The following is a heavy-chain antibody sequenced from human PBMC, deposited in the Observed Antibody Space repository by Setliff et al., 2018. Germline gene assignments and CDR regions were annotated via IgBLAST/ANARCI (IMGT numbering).Heavy chain of an antibody. CDR3: ARDLDNWFDP. Sequence: PSETLSLSCAASGFTVSSNYMSWVRRAPGKGLEWLSVIYNSDSTYYTDSVKGRFTISRDNSKNTVYLQMNNLRADDTAIYYCARDLDNWFDPWGQGTLVTVSS. V-gene: IGHV3-53*01. CDR1: GFTVSSNY. J-gene: IGHJ5*01. D-gene: IGHD3-3*01. CDR2: IYNSDST.